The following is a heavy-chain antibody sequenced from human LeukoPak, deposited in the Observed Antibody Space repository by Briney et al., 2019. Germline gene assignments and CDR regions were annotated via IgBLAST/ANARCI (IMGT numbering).Heavy chain of an antibody. J-gene: IGHJ4*02. V-gene: IGHV1-18*01. CDR3: ARDLMGATLDDY. CDR1: GYTFTIYG. CDR2: ISAYNGNT. Sequence: ASVKVSFKASGYTFTIYGTSWVRQAPGQGLEWMGWISAYNGNTNYAQKLQGRVTMTTDTSTSTAYMELRSLRSDDTAVYYCARDLMGATLDDYWGQGTLVTVSS. D-gene: IGHD1-26*01.